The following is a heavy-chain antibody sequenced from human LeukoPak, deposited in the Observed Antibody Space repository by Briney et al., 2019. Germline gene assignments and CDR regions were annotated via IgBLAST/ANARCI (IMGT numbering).Heavy chain of an antibody. CDR3: AKDRSIGTYYTFDH. V-gene: IGHV3-74*01. D-gene: IGHD1-26*01. CDR1: GFTFSSYW. CDR2: IDSDGSTT. Sequence: GGSLRLSCAASGFTFSSYWMHWVRQAPGKGLVWVSRIDSDGSTTNYADSVKGRFTISGDHSKNTLYLQMSSLTAADTAVYYCAKDRSIGTYYTFDHWGQGTLVIVSS. J-gene: IGHJ4*02.